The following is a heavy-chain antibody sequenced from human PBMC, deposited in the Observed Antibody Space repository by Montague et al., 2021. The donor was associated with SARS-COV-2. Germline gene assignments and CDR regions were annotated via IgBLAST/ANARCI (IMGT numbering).Heavy chain of an antibody. Sequence: SETLSLTCAVYGGSLSGYYWSWIRQPPGEGLEWIAEISHNGSTGYNPSLKSRVTISVDTSKNQFSLKLSSATAADTAVYYCARVPYRLLFVPRYYGMDVWGQGTTVTVSS. CDR3: ARVPYRLLFVPRYYGMDV. D-gene: IGHD2-2*01. V-gene: IGHV4-34*01. CDR2: ISHNGST. J-gene: IGHJ6*02. CDR1: GGSLSGYY.